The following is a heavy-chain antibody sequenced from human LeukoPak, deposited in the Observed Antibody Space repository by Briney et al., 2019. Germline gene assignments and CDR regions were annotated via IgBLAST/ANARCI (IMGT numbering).Heavy chain of an antibody. J-gene: IGHJ6*02. D-gene: IGHD3-9*01. Sequence: PGGSLRLSCAASGFTVSSNYMSWVRQAPGKGLEWVANIKQDGSGKYFVDFLKGRFTISRDNAKNSLYLQMNSLRAEDTAVYYCARENYDILTYFGTGMDVWGQGTTVTVSS. V-gene: IGHV3-7*01. CDR1: GFTVSSNY. CDR2: IKQDGSGK. CDR3: ARENYDILTYFGTGMDV.